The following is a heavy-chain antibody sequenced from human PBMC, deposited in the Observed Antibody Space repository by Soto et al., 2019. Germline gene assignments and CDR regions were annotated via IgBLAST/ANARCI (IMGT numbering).Heavy chain of an antibody. Sequence: QVQLQESGPGLVKPAQTLSLTGTVSGGSISSGGYYWSWIRQHPGKGLEWLGNTYYSGRTYYNPSVKCRVTIAVDTSKKQFYLKWSSVIAADTAVYYCASSVTPWGQVTLVTVAA. V-gene: IGHV4-31*03. CDR3: ASSVTP. J-gene: IGHJ5*02. D-gene: IGHD3-10*01. CDR2: TYYSGRT. CDR1: GGSISSGGYY.